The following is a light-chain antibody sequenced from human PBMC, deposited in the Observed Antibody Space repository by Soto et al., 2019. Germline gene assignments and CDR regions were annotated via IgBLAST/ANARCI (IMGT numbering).Light chain of an antibody. J-gene: IGKJ2*01. CDR1: QSVSSSY. V-gene: IGKV3-20*01. CDR2: GAS. Sequence: EIVLTQSPGTLSLSPGGRATLSCRASQSVSSSYLAWYQQKPGQAPRLLIYGASSRATGIPDRFSGSGSVTDFTLTISRLEPEDFAVYYCQQYGSSPGTFGQGTKLEIK. CDR3: QQYGSSPGT.